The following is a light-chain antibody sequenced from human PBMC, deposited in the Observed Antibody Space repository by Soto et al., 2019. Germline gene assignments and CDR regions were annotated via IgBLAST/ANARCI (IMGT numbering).Light chain of an antibody. J-gene: IGKJ1*01. CDR1: QSVSSY. Sequence: EIVLTQSPATLSLSPGERVTLSCRASQSVSSYLAWYQQKPGQAPRLLIYDASTRATGIPARFSGSGSGTDFTLTISSQEPEDFAVYYCQQRITWPQTFGRGTKGDI. CDR2: DAS. CDR3: QQRITWPQT. V-gene: IGKV3-11*01.